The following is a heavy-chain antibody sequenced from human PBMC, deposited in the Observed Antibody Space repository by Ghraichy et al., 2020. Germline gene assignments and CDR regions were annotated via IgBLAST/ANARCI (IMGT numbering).Heavy chain of an antibody. CDR3: ARDLSIAAAGTDAFDI. CDR1: GGSISSGGYY. V-gene: IGHV4-31*03. CDR2: IYYSGST. Sequence: SETLSLTCTVSGGSISSGGYYWSWIRQHPGKGLEWIGYIYYSGSTYYNPSLKSRVTISVDTSKNQFSLKLSSVTAADTAVYYCARDLSIAAAGTDAFDIWGQGTMVTVSS. D-gene: IGHD6-13*01. J-gene: IGHJ3*02.